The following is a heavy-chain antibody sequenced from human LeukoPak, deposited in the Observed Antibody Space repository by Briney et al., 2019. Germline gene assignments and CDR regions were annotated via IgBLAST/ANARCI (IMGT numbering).Heavy chain of an antibody. CDR3: AKGGGLTSLYYYYYYMDV. Sequence: PGGSLRICCAAAGLTFDDYAMHWVRQATGKGLEWVSLISGDGGSTYYADSVKGRFTISRDNSKNSLYLQMNSLRTEDTALYYCAKGGGLTSLYYYYYYMDVWGKGTTVTVSS. D-gene: IGHD3-16*01. CDR2: ISGDGGST. J-gene: IGHJ6*03. CDR1: GLTFDDYA. V-gene: IGHV3-43*02.